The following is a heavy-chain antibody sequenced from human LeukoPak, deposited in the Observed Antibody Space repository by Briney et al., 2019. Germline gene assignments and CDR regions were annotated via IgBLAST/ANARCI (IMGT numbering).Heavy chain of an antibody. CDR2: IYSGGST. J-gene: IGHJ4*02. D-gene: IGHD3-22*01. Sequence: GGSLRLSCAASGFTFSSYGMHWVRQAPGKGLEWVSVIYSGGSTYYADSVKGRFTISRDNVNNSLHLLMNSLRADDTAVYHCARDSSGYRRFDFWGQGTLVTVSS. V-gene: IGHV3-NL1*01. CDR1: GFTFSSYG. CDR3: ARDSSGYRRFDF.